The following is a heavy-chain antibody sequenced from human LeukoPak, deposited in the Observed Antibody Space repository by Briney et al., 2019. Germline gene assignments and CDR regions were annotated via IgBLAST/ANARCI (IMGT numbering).Heavy chain of an antibody. Sequence: GGSLRLSCAASGFTFSSYAMHWVRQAPGKGLEWVAVISYDGSNKYYADSVKGRFTISRDNSKNTLYLQMNSLRAEDTAVYYCARARELLRPFDYWGQGTLVTVSS. V-gene: IGHV3-30-3*01. CDR2: ISYDGSNK. D-gene: IGHD1-26*01. CDR1: GFTFSSYA. CDR3: ARARELLRPFDY. J-gene: IGHJ4*02.